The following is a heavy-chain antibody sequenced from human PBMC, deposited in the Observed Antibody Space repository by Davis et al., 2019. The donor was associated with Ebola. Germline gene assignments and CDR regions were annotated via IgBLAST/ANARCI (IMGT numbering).Heavy chain of an antibody. D-gene: IGHD5-12*01. CDR2: INYRGST. CDR1: GGSFSGYY. J-gene: IGHJ4*02. V-gene: IGHV4-34*01. CDR3: ARVKWLRTIDY. Sequence: SETLSLTCAAYGGSFSGYYWSWIRQPPGKGLEWIGQINYRGSTDYNPSLDSRVTISVDTSNSRFSLMLKSLTAADTAVYYCARVKWLRTIDYWGQGTLVTVSS.